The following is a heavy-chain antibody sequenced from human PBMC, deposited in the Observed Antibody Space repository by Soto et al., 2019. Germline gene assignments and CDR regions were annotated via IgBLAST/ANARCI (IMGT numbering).Heavy chain of an antibody. CDR2: INPNSGGT. CDR1: GYTFTGYY. J-gene: IGHJ3*02. Sequence: ASVKVSCKASGYTFTGYYMHWVRQAPGQGLEWTGWINPNSGGTNYAQKFQGWVTMTRDTSISTAYMELSRLRSDDTAVYYCARNGGSAATYYDYIWGSYRSDAFDIWGQGTMVTVSS. CDR3: ARNGGSAATYYDYIWGSYRSDAFDI. V-gene: IGHV1-2*04. D-gene: IGHD3-16*02.